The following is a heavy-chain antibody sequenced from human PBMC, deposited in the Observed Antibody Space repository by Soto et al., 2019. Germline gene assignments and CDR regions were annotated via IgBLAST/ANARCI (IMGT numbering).Heavy chain of an antibody. D-gene: IGHD2-2*01. Sequence: SETLSLTCTVSGGSISSSSYYWGWIRQPPGKGLEWIGSIYYSGSTYYNPSLKSRVTISVDTSKNQFSLKLSSVTAADTAVYYCARQSVVPAAMTFDYWGQGTLVTVSS. V-gene: IGHV4-39*01. CDR1: GGSISSSSYY. CDR2: IYYSGST. CDR3: ARQSVVPAAMTFDY. J-gene: IGHJ4*02.